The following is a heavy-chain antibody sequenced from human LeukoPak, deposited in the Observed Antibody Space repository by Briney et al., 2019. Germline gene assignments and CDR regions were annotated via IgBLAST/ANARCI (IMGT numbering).Heavy chain of an antibody. J-gene: IGHJ3*02. V-gene: IGHV1-69*05. D-gene: IGHD3-22*01. CDR1: GGTVSSYA. CDR3: AGEGGIVVVSDAFDI. Sequence: ASVKVSCKASGGTVSSYAISWVRQAPGQGLEWMGGIIPIFGTANYAQKFQGGVTITTDESTSTAYMELSSLRSEDTAVYYCAGEGGIVVVSDAFDIWGQGTMVTVSS. CDR2: IIPIFGTA.